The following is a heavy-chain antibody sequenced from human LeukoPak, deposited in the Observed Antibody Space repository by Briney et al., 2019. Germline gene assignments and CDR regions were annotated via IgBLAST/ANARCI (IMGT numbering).Heavy chain of an antibody. CDR1: GGTFSSYA. CDR2: ITPIFGTA. J-gene: IGHJ4*02. CDR3: ASRYCSGGSCLLDLYFDY. Sequence: SVKVSCKASGGTFSSYAISWVRQAPGQGLEWMGRITPIFGTANYAQKFQGRVTITTDESTSTAYMELSSLRSEDTAVYYCASRYCSGGSCLLDLYFDYWGQGTLVTVSS. D-gene: IGHD2-15*01. V-gene: IGHV1-69*05.